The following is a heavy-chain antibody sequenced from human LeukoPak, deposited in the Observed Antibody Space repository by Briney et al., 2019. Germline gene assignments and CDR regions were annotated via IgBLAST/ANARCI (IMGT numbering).Heavy chain of an antibody. CDR2: IYYSGST. D-gene: IGHD3-10*01. CDR3: ARESKYYYGSGSYLDY. Sequence: PSETLSLTCTVSSGSISSYYWSWIRQPPGKGLEWIGYIYYSGSTNYNPSLKSRVTISVDTSKNQFSLKLSSVTAADTAVYYCARESKYYYGSGSYLDYRGQGTLVTVSS. J-gene: IGHJ4*02. V-gene: IGHV4-59*01. CDR1: SGSISSYY.